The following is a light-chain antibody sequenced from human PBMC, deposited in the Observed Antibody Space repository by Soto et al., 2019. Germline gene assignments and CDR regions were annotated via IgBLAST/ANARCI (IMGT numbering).Light chain of an antibody. J-gene: IGLJ2*01. V-gene: IGLV1-40*01. CDR3: QSYDSSLSNSVI. CDR2: GNS. CDR1: SSNIGAGYD. Sequence: QSVLTQPPSVSGAPGQRVTISCTGCSSNIGAGYDVHWYRQLPGSAPQLLIHGNSNRPSGVPDRFSGSKSGPSASLAITGLQAEDEADYYCQSYDSSLSNSVIFGGGTKLTVL.